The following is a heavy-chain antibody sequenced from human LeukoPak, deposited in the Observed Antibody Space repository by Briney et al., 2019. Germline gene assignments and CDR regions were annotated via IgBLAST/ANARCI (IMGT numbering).Heavy chain of an antibody. CDR1: GGSISTYY. D-gene: IGHD6-19*01. J-gene: IGHJ4*02. CDR2: VYYSGST. Sequence: SETLSLTCTVSGGSISTYYWGWIRQPPGKGLEWIGSVYYSGSTYYNPSLQSRVTISIDTSKSQFSLKLSSVTAADTAMYYCARHSGGIPVPAIRNFDYWGQGTLVTVSS. V-gene: IGHV4-39*01. CDR3: ARHSGGIPVPAIRNFDY.